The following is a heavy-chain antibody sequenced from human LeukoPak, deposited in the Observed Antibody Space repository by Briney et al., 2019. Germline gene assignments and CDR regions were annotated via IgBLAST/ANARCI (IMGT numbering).Heavy chain of an antibody. CDR2: IYPGDSDT. Sequence: GESLKISCKGSGYSFTSYWIGWVRQMPGKGLEWMGIIYPGDSDTRYSPSFQGQVTVSADKSISTAYLQWSSLKASDTAMYYCARTSIEYSSSVEFDYWGQGTLVTVSS. V-gene: IGHV5-51*01. J-gene: IGHJ4*02. D-gene: IGHD6-6*01. CDR1: GYSFTSYW. CDR3: ARTSIEYSSSVEFDY.